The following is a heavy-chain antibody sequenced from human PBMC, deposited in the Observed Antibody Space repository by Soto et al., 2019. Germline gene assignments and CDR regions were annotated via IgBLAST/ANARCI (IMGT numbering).Heavy chain of an antibody. CDR3: ARDLEGYCSDGSGSHLLGY. V-gene: IGHV3-33*01. D-gene: IGHD2-15*01. CDR1: GFTFSSYV. J-gene: IGHJ4*02. CDR2: IWYEGSNK. Sequence: QVQLVESGGGVVQPGRSLRLSCAASGFTFSSYVLHWVRHAPGKGLEWVAVIWYEGSNKNYADSVKGTFTNSRDNSKNTLSLQMNSLSAEDTAVSYCARDLEGYCSDGSGSHLLGYWGKGTLVTVAA.